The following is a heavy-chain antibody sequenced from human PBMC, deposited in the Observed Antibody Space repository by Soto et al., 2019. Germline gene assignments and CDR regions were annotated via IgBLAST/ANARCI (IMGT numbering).Heavy chain of an antibody. J-gene: IGHJ5*02. CDR1: GGSVSSHY. V-gene: IGHV4-4*07. CDR2: IYISGNT. Sequence: SVTLSLTCSVSGGSVSSHYWSWVRQPAGKGLEWIGRIYISGNTKYNPSFKSRVTMSVDTSKNQVSLRLSSVTAADTAVYYCARELKPYNSGWYFTLSWSQGTQVTVSS. CDR3: ARELKPYNSGWYFTLS. D-gene: IGHD6-19*01.